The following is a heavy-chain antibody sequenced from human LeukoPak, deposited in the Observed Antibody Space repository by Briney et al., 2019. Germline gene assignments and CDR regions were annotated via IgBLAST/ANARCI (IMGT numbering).Heavy chain of an antibody. J-gene: IGHJ4*02. CDR2: INHSGST. Sequence: SETPSLTCAVYGGSFSGYYWSWIRQPPGKGLEWIGEINHSGSTNYNPSLKSRVTISVDTSKNRFSLKLSSVTAADTAVYYCASSRDGYRFDYWGQGTLVTVSS. D-gene: IGHD5-24*01. CDR3: ASSRDGYRFDY. CDR1: GGSFSGYY. V-gene: IGHV4-34*01.